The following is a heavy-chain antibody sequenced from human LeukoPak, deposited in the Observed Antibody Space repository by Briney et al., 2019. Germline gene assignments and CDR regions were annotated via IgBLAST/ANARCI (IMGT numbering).Heavy chain of an antibody. V-gene: IGHV3-20*04. Sequence: GGSLRLSCAASGFTFDDYGMSWVRQAPGKGLEWVSGINWNGGSTGYADSVKGRFTISRDNAKNSLYLQMNSLRAEDMALYYCARGYGSSSSSRLVYWGQGTLVTVSS. J-gene: IGHJ4*02. CDR1: GFTFDDYG. CDR2: INWNGGST. CDR3: ARGYGSSSSSRLVY. D-gene: IGHD6-13*01.